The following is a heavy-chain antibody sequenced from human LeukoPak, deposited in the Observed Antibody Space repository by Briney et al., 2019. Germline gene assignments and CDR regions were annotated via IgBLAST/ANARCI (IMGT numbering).Heavy chain of an antibody. J-gene: IGHJ4*02. CDR3: ARDGVTRPHIFDY. Sequence: SGXXFTSYGISWVRQAPGQGLEXXGWISAYNGNTNYAQKLQGRVTMTTDTSTSTAYMELRSLRSDDTAVYYCARDGVTRPHIFDYWGQGTLVTVSS. CDR2: ISAYNGNT. D-gene: IGHD2-2*01. CDR1: GXXFTSYG. V-gene: IGHV1-18*01.